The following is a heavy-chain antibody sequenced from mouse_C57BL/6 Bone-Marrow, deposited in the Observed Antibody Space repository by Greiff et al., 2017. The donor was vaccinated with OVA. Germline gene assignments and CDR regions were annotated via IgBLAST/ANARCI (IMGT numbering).Heavy chain of an antibody. V-gene: IGHV14-3*01. Sequence: VQLQQPGAELVKPGASVKVSCKASGYTFTSYWMHWVKQRPEQGLEWIGRIDPANGNTKYAPKFQGKATITADTSSNTAYLQLSSLTSEDTAIYYCARSFDGYPDYWGQGTTLTVSS. CDR1: GYTFTSYW. D-gene: IGHD2-3*01. CDR3: ARSFDGYPDY. J-gene: IGHJ2*01. CDR2: IDPANGNT.